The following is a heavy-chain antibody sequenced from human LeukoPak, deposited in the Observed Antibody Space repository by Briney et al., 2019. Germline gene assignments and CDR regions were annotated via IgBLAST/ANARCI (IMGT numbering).Heavy chain of an antibody. Sequence: PGGSLRLSCAASGFTFSSYGMHWVRQAPGKGLEWVAVIWYDGSNKYYADSVKGRFTISRDNSENTLYLQMSSLRAEDTALYYCARDGETTGSISSWFDYWGQGTLVTVSS. CDR2: IWYDGSNK. D-gene: IGHD6-13*01. CDR3: ARDGETTGSISSWFDY. J-gene: IGHJ4*02. CDR1: GFTFSSYG. V-gene: IGHV3-33*01.